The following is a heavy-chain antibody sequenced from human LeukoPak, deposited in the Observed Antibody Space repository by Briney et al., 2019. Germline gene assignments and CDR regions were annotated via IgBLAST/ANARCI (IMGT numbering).Heavy chain of an antibody. CDR3: AKAQGWLAFPGDSLDY. CDR1: GFTFSSYA. V-gene: IGHV3-23*01. CDR2: IDSSGVAT. Sequence: PGGSLRLACAAYGFTFSSYAMSWVRQAPGKGLEWVSSIDSSGVATDSADSVMGRFTISRDNSKNSVYLQMHSLRAEDTAIYYCAKAQGWLAFPGDSLDYWGQGALVTVSS. J-gene: IGHJ4*02. D-gene: IGHD6-19*01.